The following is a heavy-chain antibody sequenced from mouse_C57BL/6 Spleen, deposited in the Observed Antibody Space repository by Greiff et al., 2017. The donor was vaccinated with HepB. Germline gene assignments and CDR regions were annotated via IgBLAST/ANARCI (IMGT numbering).Heavy chain of an antibody. CDR3: ARVTTVVAPFGY. V-gene: IGHV1-80*01. J-gene: IGHJ2*01. CDR2: IYPGDGDT. Sequence: QVQLQQSGAELVKPGASVKISCKASGYAFSSYWMNWVKQRPGKGLEWIGQIYPGDGDTNYNGKFKGKATLTADKSSSTAYMQLSSLTSEDSAVYFCARVTTVVAPFGYWGQGTTLTVSS. D-gene: IGHD1-1*01. CDR1: GYAFSSYW.